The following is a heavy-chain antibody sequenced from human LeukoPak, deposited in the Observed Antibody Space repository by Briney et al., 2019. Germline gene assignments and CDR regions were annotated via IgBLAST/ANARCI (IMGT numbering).Heavy chain of an antibody. Sequence: PSETLSLTCAVYGGSFSGYYWSWIRQPPGKGMEWLGEINHSGSTNYNPSLKSRVTISVDTSKNQFSLKLSSVTAADTAVYYCARDTTYYDFWSGYPDYWGQGTLVTVSS. D-gene: IGHD3-3*01. CDR1: GGSFSGYY. CDR3: ARDTTYYDFWSGYPDY. V-gene: IGHV4-34*01. CDR2: INHSGST. J-gene: IGHJ4*02.